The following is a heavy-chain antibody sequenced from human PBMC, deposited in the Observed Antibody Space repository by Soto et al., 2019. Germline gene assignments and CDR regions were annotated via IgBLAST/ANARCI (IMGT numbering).Heavy chain of an antibody. D-gene: IGHD2-15*01. J-gene: IGHJ6*01. Sequence: FRRLAGRASGFAFGDYAMSWVRQAPGKWVEWVGFIRSKAYGGTTEYAASVKGRFTISRDDSKSIAYLKMTSLKNEDQAVYYGTRDQIVVVLAATVEDYYYKGMDGWGHGT. CDR2: IRSKAYGGTT. CDR3: TRDQIVVVLAATVEDYYYKGMDG. V-gene: IGHV3-49*04. CDR1: GFAFGDYA.